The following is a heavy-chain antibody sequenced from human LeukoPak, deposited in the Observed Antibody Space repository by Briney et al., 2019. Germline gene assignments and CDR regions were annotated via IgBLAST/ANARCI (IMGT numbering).Heavy chain of an antibody. CDR1: GFTLSSYN. V-gene: IGHV3-21*01. J-gene: IGHJ4*02. CDR3: ARDVGIAAAGDY. Sequence: PGGSLRLSCAASGFTLSSYNMNWVRQAPGKGLEWVSSISPSSSYKYYADSVKGRFTISRDNAKNSLYLQMNSLRAEDTAIYYCARDVGIAAAGDYWGQGTLVTVSS. D-gene: IGHD6-13*01. CDR2: ISPSSSYK.